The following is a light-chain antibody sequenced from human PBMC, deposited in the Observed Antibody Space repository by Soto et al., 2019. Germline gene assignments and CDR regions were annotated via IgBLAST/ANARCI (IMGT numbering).Light chain of an antibody. CDR2: EGS. CDR1: SSDVGSYNL. CDR3: CSRL. V-gene: IGLV2-23*01. J-gene: IGLJ2*01. Sequence: QSALTQPASVSGSPGQSITISCTGTSSDVGSYNLVSWYQQHPGKAPKLMIYEGSKRPSGVSARFSGSQSGDTASLTISGLQAADEAYYYCCSRLFGGGTKVTVL.